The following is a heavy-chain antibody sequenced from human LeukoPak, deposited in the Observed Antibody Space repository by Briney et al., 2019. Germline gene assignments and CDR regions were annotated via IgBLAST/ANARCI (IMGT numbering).Heavy chain of an antibody. D-gene: IGHD4-17*01. J-gene: IGHJ4*02. V-gene: IGHV3-23*01. CDR3: EKAGGDYGDTTHYYFDY. Sequence: GGSLSFSSGPWIFSFSLCAMICLRQAPGKGLEWVSAIRGSGGSTYYADSVKGRFTISRDNSKNTLYMHMNSLRVEDKAVYSYEKAGGDYGDTTHYYFDYWGQGTLVTVSS. CDR2: IRGSGGST. CDR1: IFSFSLCA.